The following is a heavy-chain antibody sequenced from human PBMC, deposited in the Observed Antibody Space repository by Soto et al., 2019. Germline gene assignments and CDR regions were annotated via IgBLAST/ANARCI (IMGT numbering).Heavy chain of an antibody. V-gene: IGHV4-59*01. D-gene: IGHD2-21*01. Sequence: QVQLQESGPGLVKPSETLSLTCSVSGGSINTYYWSWIRQPPGKGLECLGYIYYSGSTNYNPSLQSGVITTLDTLKIQLLVKMSAVTAADRAVYYCARDVRGGVIGMGFDRWGQGTMVTVSS. CDR2: IYYSGST. J-gene: IGHJ3*02. CDR3: ARDVRGGVIGMGFDR. CDR1: GGSINTYY.